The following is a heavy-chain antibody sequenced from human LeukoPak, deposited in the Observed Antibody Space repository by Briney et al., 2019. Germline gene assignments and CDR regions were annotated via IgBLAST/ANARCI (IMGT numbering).Heavy chain of an antibody. D-gene: IGHD3-22*01. Sequence: ASVKVSCKASGGTFSSYAISWVRQAPRQGLEWMGGIIPIFGTANYAQKFQGRVTITTDESTSTAYMELSSLRSEDTAVYYCASTRSYYDSSGYSYWGQGTLVTVSS. V-gene: IGHV1-69*05. CDR1: GGTFSSYA. CDR2: IIPIFGTA. CDR3: ASTRSYYDSSGYSY. J-gene: IGHJ4*02.